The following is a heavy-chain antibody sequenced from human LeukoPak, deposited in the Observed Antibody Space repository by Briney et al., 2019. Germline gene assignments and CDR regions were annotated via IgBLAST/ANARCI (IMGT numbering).Heavy chain of an antibody. J-gene: IGHJ4*02. V-gene: IGHV3-33*03. CDR3: VKDRLGEIVGQLDH. CDR1: GFTFSSYG. D-gene: IGHD5-12*01. Sequence: QSGGSLRLSCVASGFTFSSYGMHWVRQAPGKGLEWVAVIWYDGSNEHYADSVKGRFAISRDNSKNTLSLQMNSLRVGDSAVYYCVKDRLGEIVGQLDHWGQGTLVTVSS. CDR2: IWYDGSNE.